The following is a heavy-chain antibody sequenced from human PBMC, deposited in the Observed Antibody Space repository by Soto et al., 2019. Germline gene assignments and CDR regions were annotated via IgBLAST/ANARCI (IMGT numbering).Heavy chain of an antibody. J-gene: IGHJ4*02. CDR1: GFSFSAYS. CDR2: ISSDGSKT. D-gene: IGHD6-13*01. Sequence: QVHLVESGGGVVQAGRSLRLSCAASGFSFSAYSMHRVRQAPDKGLEWVTVISSDGSKTYYAGSLKGRFTVSRDNSKNILYLQMNSLRAEDTAVYYCARAGQQVAVFDYWGQGTEVTVSS. CDR3: ARAGQQVAVFDY. V-gene: IGHV3-30-3*01.